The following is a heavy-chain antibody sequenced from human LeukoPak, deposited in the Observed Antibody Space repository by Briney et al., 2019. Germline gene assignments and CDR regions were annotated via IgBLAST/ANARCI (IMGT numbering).Heavy chain of an antibody. V-gene: IGHV1-69*06. J-gene: IGHJ4*02. CDR2: IIPIFGTA. Sequence: SVKVSCKASGYTFTDYYIHWVRQAPGQGLEWMGGIIPIFGTANYAQKFQGRVTITADKSTSTAYMELSSLRSEDTAVYYCARDLRYSYGPLDYWGQGTLVTVSS. CDR1: GYTFTDYY. D-gene: IGHD5-18*01. CDR3: ARDLRYSYGPLDY.